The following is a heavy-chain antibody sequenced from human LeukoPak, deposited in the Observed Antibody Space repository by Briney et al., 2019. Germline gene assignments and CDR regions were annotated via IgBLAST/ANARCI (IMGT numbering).Heavy chain of an antibody. CDR3: ARGRRILGGPENAGDFFDY. D-gene: IGHD3-16*01. CDR2: IKTNSGAT. CDR1: GYTFTSYG. J-gene: IGHJ4*01. Sequence: ASVKVSCKASGYTFTSYGISWVRQAPGQGLEWMGWIKTNSGATDYAQNFEARVTMTRDTSSGTAYLDLSGLTSDDTAVYYCARGRRILGGPENAGDFFDYWGQGTLVIVSS. V-gene: IGHV1-2*02.